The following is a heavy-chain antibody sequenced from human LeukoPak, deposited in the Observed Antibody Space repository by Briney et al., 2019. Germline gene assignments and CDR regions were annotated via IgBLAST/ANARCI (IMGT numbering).Heavy chain of an antibody. V-gene: IGHV3-30*03. J-gene: IGHJ6*03. CDR2: ISYDGSNK. Sequence: GGSLRLSCAASGFTFSSYGMHWVRQAPGKGLEWVAVISYDGSNKYYADSVKGRFTISRDNSNNTLYLQMNSLRAEDTAVYYCAREPWEVVGYYYYMDVWGKGTSVTVSS. CDR3: AREPWEVVGYYYYMDV. CDR1: GFTFSSYG. D-gene: IGHD1-26*01.